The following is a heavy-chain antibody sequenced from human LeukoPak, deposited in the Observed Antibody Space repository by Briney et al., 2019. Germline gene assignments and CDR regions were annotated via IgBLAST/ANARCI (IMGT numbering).Heavy chain of an antibody. CDR3: ARNLAYGDEFYFEY. Sequence: SETLSLTCTVSGGSISSYYWSWIRQPPGKGLAWIGYIYYSGSTNYNPSLKRQATISVDTSKNQSSLKLSSVTAADTDGYYCARNLAYGDEFYFEYWGQGTLVAVCS. D-gene: IGHD4-17*01. J-gene: IGHJ4*02. CDR2: IYYSGST. CDR1: GGSISSYY. V-gene: IGHV4-59*01.